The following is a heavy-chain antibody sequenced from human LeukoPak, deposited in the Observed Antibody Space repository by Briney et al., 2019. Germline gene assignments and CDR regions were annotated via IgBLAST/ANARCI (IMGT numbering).Heavy chain of an antibody. D-gene: IGHD4-17*01. J-gene: IGHJ4*02. Sequence: GGSLRLSCAASGFTFDDYAMHWVRQAPGKGLEWVSGISWNSGNIAYADSVKGRFTISRDSAKTSLYLQINNLRAEDTALYYCAKAHDYGDYAGFDYWGQGTLVSVSS. V-gene: IGHV3-9*01. CDR2: ISWNSGNI. CDR1: GFTFDDYA. CDR3: AKAHDYGDYAGFDY.